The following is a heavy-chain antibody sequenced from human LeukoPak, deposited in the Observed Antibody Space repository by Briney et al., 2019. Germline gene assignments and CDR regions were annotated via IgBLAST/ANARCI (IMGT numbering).Heavy chain of an antibody. D-gene: IGHD3-10*01. CDR2: IFYSGST. CDR1: GGSISSYY. V-gene: IGHV4-59*01. CDR3: ARVWGDDVLLWFGELLFDY. J-gene: IGHJ4*02. Sequence: SETLSLTCTVSGGSISSYYWSWIRQPPGKGLEWIGYIFYSGSTNYNPSLKSRVTISIDTSKNQFSLKLSSVTAADTAVYYCARVWGDDVLLWFGELLFDYWGQGTLVTVSS.